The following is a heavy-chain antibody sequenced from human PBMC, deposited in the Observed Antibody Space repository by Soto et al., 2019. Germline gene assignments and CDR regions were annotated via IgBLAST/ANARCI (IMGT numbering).Heavy chain of an antibody. J-gene: IGHJ3*02. D-gene: IGHD2-21*01. CDR3: AKDKGYWGHAFDI. CDR2: ISWNSGSI. V-gene: IGHV3-9*01. CDR1: GFTFDDYA. Sequence: DVQLVESGGGLVQPGRSLRLSCAASGFTFDDYAMHWVRQAPGKGLEWVSGISWNSGSIGYADSVKGRVTISRDNAKNSLYLQMNSLRAEDTALYYCAKDKGYWGHAFDIWGQGTMVTVSS.